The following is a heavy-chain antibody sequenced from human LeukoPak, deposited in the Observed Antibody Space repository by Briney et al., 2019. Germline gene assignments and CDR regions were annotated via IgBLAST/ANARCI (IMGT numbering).Heavy chain of an antibody. CDR3: AHRQLDDSSGYYFDY. D-gene: IGHD3-22*01. Sequence: SGPTLVNPTQTLTLTCTFSGFSLSTSGVGVGWIRQPPGKALEWLALIYWDDDKRYSPSLKSRLTITRDTSKNQVVLTMTNMDPVDTATYYCAHRQLDDSSGYYFDYWGQGTLVTVSS. J-gene: IGHJ4*02. CDR2: IYWDDDK. V-gene: IGHV2-5*02. CDR1: GFSLSTSGVG.